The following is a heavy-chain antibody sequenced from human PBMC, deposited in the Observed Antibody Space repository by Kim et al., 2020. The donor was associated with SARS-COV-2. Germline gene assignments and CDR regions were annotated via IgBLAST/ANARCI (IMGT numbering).Heavy chain of an antibody. CDR1: GFIFNNYA. CDR3: AKGKGSPYYFDY. CDR2: ISGSGHLT. V-gene: IGHV3-23*01. J-gene: IGHJ4*02. D-gene: IGHD6-13*01. Sequence: GGSLRLSCAATGFIFNNYAMTWVRQAPGQGLEWVSAISGSGHLTFFADSVKGRFTISRDNSKNTLYLQMNRLRADDTAVYYCAKGKGSPYYFDYWGRGTLVPVSS.